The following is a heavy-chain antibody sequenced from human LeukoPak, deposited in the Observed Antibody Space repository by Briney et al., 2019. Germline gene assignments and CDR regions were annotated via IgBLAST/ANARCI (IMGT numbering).Heavy chain of an antibody. V-gene: IGHV3-21*01. D-gene: IGHD2-2*01. Sequence: GGSLRLSCAASGFTFSTYNMNWVRQAPGKGLEWVSSISTSSSYKYYIDSVKGRFTISRDNTKNSLYLQMNSLRAEDTAVYYCARSYCRSTSCPIDYWGQGTLVTVSS. CDR1: GFTFSTYN. J-gene: IGHJ4*02. CDR2: ISTSSSYK. CDR3: ARSYCRSTSCPIDY.